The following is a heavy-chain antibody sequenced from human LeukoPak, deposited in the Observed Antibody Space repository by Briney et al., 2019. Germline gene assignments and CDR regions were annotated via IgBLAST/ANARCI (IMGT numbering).Heavy chain of an antibody. J-gene: IGHJ4*02. V-gene: IGHV4-34*01. CDR3: ARRPSGSERYFDY. Sequence: PGGSLRLSCAASGFTFSSYSMNWVRQAPGKGLEWIGEINHSGSTNYNPSLKSRVTISVDTSKNQFSLKLSSVTAADTAVYYCARRPSGSERYFDYWGQGTLVTVSS. D-gene: IGHD7-27*01. CDR2: INHSGST. CDR1: GFTFSSYS.